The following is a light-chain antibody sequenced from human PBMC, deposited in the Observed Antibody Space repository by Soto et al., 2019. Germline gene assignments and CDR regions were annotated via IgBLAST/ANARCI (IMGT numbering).Light chain of an antibody. CDR3: LENSAFPRT. CDR2: DAY. V-gene: IGKV1-17*01. Sequence: IQMGQSPASLSASIGDRVTITCWPSQGIGNKVMWIQQKSGEAPRRLIYDAYSLQSGVPSRFSGGEYGTEFTLSIDSLQAEDIAPYLCLENSAFPRTFGPGTKVELK. CDR1: QGIGNK. J-gene: IGKJ1*01.